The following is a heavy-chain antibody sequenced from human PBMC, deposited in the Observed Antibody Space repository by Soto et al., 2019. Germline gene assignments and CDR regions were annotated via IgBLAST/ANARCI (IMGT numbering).Heavy chain of an antibody. CDR3: ARARRRFLEWSSGGMDV. Sequence: GGSLRLSCAASGFTFSSYAMHWVRQAPGKGLEWVAVISYDGSNKYYADSVKGRFTISRDNSKNTLYLQMNSLRAEDTAVYYCARARRRFLEWSSGGMDVWGQGTTVAVSS. CDR1: GFTFSSYA. V-gene: IGHV3-30-3*01. D-gene: IGHD3-3*01. CDR2: ISYDGSNK. J-gene: IGHJ6*02.